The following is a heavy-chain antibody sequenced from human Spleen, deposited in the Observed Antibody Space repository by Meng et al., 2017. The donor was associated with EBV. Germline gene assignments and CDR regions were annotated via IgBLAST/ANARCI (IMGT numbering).Heavy chain of an antibody. CDR1: GGTSSSSNW. V-gene: IGHV4-4*02. D-gene: IGHD1-1*01. CDR2: IYHSGST. CDR3: ARDGSGSGTDFDY. Sequence: VVLRVAGPGVVKPSGILSLTCAVSGGTSSSSNWWSWVRQSPGKGLEWIGEIYHSGSTNYNPSLKSRVTISVDKSKNQFSLKLSSVTAADTAVYYCARDGSGSGTDFDYWGQGTLVTVSS. J-gene: IGHJ4*02.